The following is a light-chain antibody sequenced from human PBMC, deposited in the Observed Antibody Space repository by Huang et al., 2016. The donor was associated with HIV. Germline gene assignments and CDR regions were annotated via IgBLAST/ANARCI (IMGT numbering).Light chain of an antibody. Sequence: IFLNQFPATLSVSPGERVTLPFRASQGINNNLAWYQQKPGQAPRLLIYGASTRATAIPARFSGSASGTEFTLTISSLQSEDFAVYYCQQYHNWPPYTFGQGTKLEI. CDR2: GAS. J-gene: IGKJ2*01. V-gene: IGKV3-15*01. CDR1: QGINNN. CDR3: QQYHNWPPYT.